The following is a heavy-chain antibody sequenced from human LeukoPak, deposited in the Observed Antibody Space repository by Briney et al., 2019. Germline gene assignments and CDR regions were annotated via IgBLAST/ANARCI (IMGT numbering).Heavy chain of an antibody. CDR2: IYYSGST. Sequence: SETLSLTCTVSGGSISSSSYYWGWIRQPPGKGLEWIGSIYYSGSTYYNPSLKSRVTISVDTSKNQFSLKLSSVTAADTAVYYCARDPKLTYYYGSGSSGWFYWGQGTLVTVSS. CDR3: ARDPKLTYYYGSGSSGWFY. D-gene: IGHD3-10*01. J-gene: IGHJ4*02. CDR1: GGSISSSSYY. V-gene: IGHV4-39*07.